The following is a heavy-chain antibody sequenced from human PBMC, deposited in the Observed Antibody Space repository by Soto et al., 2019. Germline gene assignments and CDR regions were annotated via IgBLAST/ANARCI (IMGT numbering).Heavy chain of an antibody. Sequence: PSETLSLTCTVSGGSISSYYWSWIRQPPGKGLEWIGYIYYSGSTNYNPSLKSRVTMTRDTSTSTVYMELSSLRSEDTAVYYCASNIAVAGTTGAFDIWGQGTMVTVSS. CDR1: GGSISSYY. V-gene: IGHV4-59*03. D-gene: IGHD6-19*01. J-gene: IGHJ3*02. CDR3: ASNIAVAGTTGAFDI. CDR2: IYYSGST.